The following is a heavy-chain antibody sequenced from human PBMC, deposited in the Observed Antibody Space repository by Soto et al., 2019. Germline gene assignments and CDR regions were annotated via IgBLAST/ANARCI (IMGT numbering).Heavy chain of an antibody. Sequence: QVQLQQWGAGLLKPSETLSLTCAVYGGSFSGYYWSWIRQPPGKGLEWIGEINHSGSTNYNPSLKGRVTMAVDTSKNQFSLKLSSVTAADTAVYYCAREKAYYCGSGSYYKSGAFDIWGQGTMVTVSS. CDR1: GGSFSGYY. CDR3: AREKAYYCGSGSYYKSGAFDI. J-gene: IGHJ3*02. D-gene: IGHD3-10*01. V-gene: IGHV4-34*01. CDR2: INHSGST.